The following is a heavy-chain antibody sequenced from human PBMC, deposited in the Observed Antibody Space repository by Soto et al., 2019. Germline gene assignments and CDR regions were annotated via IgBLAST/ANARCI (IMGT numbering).Heavy chain of an antibody. J-gene: IGHJ6*03. CDR3: ARDPPIVVPAAMQFGDYYYYYMDV. D-gene: IGHD2-2*01. Sequence: ASVKVSCKASGYTFTSYGISRVRQAPGQGLEWMGWISAYNGNTNYAQKLQGRVTMTTDTSTSTAYMELRSLRSDDTAVYYCARDPPIVVPAAMQFGDYYYYYMDVWGKGTTVTVSS. CDR2: ISAYNGNT. V-gene: IGHV1-18*01. CDR1: GYTFTSYG.